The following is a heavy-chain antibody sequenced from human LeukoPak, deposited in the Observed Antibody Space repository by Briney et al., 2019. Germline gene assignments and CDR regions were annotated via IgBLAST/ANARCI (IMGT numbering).Heavy chain of an antibody. J-gene: IGHJ3*02. CDR1: GYSISSGYY. V-gene: IGHV4-38-2*02. CDR2: IYHSGST. D-gene: IGHD3-22*01. Sequence: SETLSLTCAVSGYSISSGYYWGWIRQPPGKGLEWIGSIYHSGSTYYNPSLKSRVTISVDTPKNQFSLKLSSVTAADTAVYYCARDRPITMIVVKAFDTWGQGTMVTVSS. CDR3: ARDRPITMIVVKAFDT.